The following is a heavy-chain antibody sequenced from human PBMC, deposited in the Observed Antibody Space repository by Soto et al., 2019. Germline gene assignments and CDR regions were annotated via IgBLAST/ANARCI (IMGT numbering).Heavy chain of an antibody. CDR3: ARDRIEAAGTPRFNYYYGMDV. CDR1: GYTFTSYG. V-gene: IGHV1-18*01. D-gene: IGHD6-13*01. CDR2: ISAYNGNT. J-gene: IGHJ6*02. Sequence: ASVKVSCKASGYTFTSYGISWVRQAPGQGLEWMGWISAYNGNTNYAQKLQGRVTMTTDTSTSTAYMELRSLRSDDTAVYYCARDRIEAAGTPRFNYYYGMDVWGQGTTVTVSS.